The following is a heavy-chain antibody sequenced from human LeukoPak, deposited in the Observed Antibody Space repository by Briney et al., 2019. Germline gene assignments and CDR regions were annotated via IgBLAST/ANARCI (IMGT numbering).Heavy chain of an antibody. J-gene: IGHJ4*02. Sequence: ASVKVSCKAPGHTFTAYYMFWVRQAPGQGLEWMGWINPNSGGTNSAPKFQGRVTMTRDTSISTAYMELSGLTSDDTAVYFCATYYSDTSARDWGQGTLVTVSS. D-gene: IGHD3-22*01. CDR2: INPNSGGT. V-gene: IGHV1-2*02. CDR1: GHTFTAYY. CDR3: ATYYSDTSARD.